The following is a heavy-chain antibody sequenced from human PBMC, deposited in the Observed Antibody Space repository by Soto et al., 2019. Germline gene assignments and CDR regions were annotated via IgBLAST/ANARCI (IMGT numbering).Heavy chain of an antibody. Sequence: ASVKVSCKASGYTFTSYGISWVRQAPGQGLEWMEWISAYNGNTNYAQKLQGRVTMTTDTSTSTAYMELRSLRSDDTAVYYCARDVRWNYDRRYWFDPWGQGTLVTVSS. J-gene: IGHJ5*02. CDR3: ARDVRWNYDRRYWFDP. V-gene: IGHV1-18*04. CDR2: ISAYNGNT. CDR1: GYTFTSYG. D-gene: IGHD1-7*01.